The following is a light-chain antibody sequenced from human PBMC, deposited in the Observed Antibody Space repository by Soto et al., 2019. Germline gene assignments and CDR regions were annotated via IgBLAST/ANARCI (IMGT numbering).Light chain of an antibody. V-gene: IGLV2-14*03. CDR2: DVS. J-gene: IGLJ1*01. CDR1: SSDVGFSNY. CDR3: SSFTSSNTDV. Sequence: QSVLTQPASVSGSPGQSITISCTGTSSDVGFSNYVFWFQQHPSKAPKLMISDVSNRPSGVSNRFSGSRSGNTASLTISGLQAEDEADYYCSSFTSSNTDVFGTGTKVTVL.